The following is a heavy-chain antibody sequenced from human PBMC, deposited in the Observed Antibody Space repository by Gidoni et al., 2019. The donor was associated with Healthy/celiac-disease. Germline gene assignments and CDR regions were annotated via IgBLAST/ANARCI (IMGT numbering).Heavy chain of an antibody. CDR3: ARGYYYDSSGYWYYYGMDV. V-gene: IGHV1-69*01. D-gene: IGHD3-22*01. J-gene: IGHJ6*02. Sequence: EWMGGIIPIFGTANYAQKFQGRVTITADESTSTAYMELSSLRSEDTAVYYCARGYYYDSSGYWYYYGMDVWGQGTTVTVSS. CDR2: IIPIFGTA.